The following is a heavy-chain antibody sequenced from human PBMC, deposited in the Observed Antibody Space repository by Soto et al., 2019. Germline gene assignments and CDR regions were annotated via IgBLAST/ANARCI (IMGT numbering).Heavy chain of an antibody. J-gene: IGHJ4*02. V-gene: IGHV1-69*01. Sequence: QVQLVQSGAEVKKPGSSVKVSCKASGGAFSSFAISWVRQAPGQGLEWMGGIIPIFDKPNYAQKFQGRVTLTADESTSIAYMELSSLNSADTAVYFCAADVGVAGTVDYWGQGTLVAVSS. CDR1: GGAFSSFA. CDR2: IIPIFDKP. D-gene: IGHD6-19*01. CDR3: AADVGVAGTVDY.